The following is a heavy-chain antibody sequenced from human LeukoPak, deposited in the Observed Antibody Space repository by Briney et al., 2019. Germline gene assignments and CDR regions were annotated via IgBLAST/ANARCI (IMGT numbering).Heavy chain of an antibody. Sequence: SVKVSCKASGGTSNSHAISWVRQAPGQGLEWMGRIISNLGTTNRAQKFQDRVTLTADKSTNTAYMELTSLTSDDTAIYYCATTNDGGGYQWGDFFDHWGQGTLVTVSS. CDR3: ATTNDGGGYQWGDFFDH. J-gene: IGHJ4*02. V-gene: IGHV1-69*04. D-gene: IGHD3-22*01. CDR2: IISNLGTT. CDR1: GGTSNSHA.